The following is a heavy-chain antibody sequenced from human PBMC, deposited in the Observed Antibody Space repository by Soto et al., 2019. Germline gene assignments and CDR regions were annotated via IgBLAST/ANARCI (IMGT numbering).Heavy chain of an antibody. D-gene: IGHD3-10*01. CDR3: ARGDGPGSWRIDY. Sequence: QVHFVQSGAEVKKPGASVKVSCKASGYTFTNYAMHWVRQAPGQRLGWMGCINVGNGNIEYSQKFQGTVSSSRETAGSTVYMELSSLTSEDTATYYCARGDGPGSWRIDYWGQGALVTVST. V-gene: IGHV1-3*01. J-gene: IGHJ4*02. CDR1: GYTFTNYA. CDR2: INVGNGNI.